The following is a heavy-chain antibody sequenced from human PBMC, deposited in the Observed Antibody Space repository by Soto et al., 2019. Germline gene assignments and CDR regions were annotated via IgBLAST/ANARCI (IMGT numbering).Heavy chain of an antibody. CDR3: ARATSFSGHHGY. CDR2: IYYSGRT. J-gene: IGHJ4*02. Sequence: QLQLQESGPGLVNPSQTLSLACTVSGGSFSSGGYYWSWIRQLPGQGLEWIGYIYYSGRTYYHPSLKSRFTISLDTSKNQFSLKLSSVTAADTAVYYCARATSFSGHHGYWGQGTLVTVSS. V-gene: IGHV4-31*03. D-gene: IGHD2-8*02. CDR1: GGSFSSGGYY.